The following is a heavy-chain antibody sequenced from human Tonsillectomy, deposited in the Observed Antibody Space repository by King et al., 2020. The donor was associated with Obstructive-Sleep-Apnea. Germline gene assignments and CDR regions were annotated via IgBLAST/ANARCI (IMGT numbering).Heavy chain of an antibody. Sequence: LQLQESGPGLVKPSETLSLTCTVSGGSIGSSSYYWGWIRQPPGKGLEWIGSMYYSGSTYYNPSLKSRVTISVDTSKKQFSLKLSSVTAADTAVYYCARDFSPQHYHDLGSYYGPFDYWGQGTLVTVSS. D-gene: IGHD3-10*01. CDR2: MYYSGST. J-gene: IGHJ4*02. CDR1: GGSIGSSSYY. CDR3: ARDFSPQHYHDLGSYYGPFDY. V-gene: IGHV4-39*07.